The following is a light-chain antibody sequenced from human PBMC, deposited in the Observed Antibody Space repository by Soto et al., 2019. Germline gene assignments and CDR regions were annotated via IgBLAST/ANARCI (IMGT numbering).Light chain of an antibody. CDR2: GAS. Sequence: VMTQSPVTLSVSPGERATLSCRASQSVTSNLAWYQQKPGQAPRLLVYGASTRATGVPARFSGSGSGTEFTLTISSLQSEDFAVYYCQQYYDWPPNTFGQGTKLEIK. CDR1: QSVTSN. J-gene: IGKJ2*01. V-gene: IGKV3-15*01. CDR3: QQYYDWPPNT.